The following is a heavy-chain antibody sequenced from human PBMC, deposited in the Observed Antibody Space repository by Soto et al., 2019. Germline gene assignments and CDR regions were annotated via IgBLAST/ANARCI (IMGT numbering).Heavy chain of an antibody. CDR3: ARCDGSATYCFFFAY. CDR2: IYSGGST. D-gene: IGHD3-10*01. V-gene: IGHV3-66*01. J-gene: IGHJ4*02. CDR1: GFTVSNSY. Sequence: EVQVVESGGGLVQSGGSLTLSCAASGFTVSNSYMSWVRQAPGKGLEWVSAIYSGGSTYCADSVKGRFTISRDNSRNTLYLQMNSLRAEDTAVYFCARCDGSATYCFFFAYWGQGTPVTVSS.